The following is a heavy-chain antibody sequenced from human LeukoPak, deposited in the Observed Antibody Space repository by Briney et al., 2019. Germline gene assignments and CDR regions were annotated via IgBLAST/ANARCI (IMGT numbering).Heavy chain of an antibody. CDR2: ISCSGGT. Sequence: PSETLSLTCTVSADNTYYWSWIRQPPGKGLEWLGHISCSGGTHYNPSLKRRVTISIDTSKDQMSLKLSSVTAADTALYYCAEMSGSASLNRWGQGTLVSVSS. V-gene: IGHV4-59*02. J-gene: IGHJ5*02. D-gene: IGHD5-24*01. CDR3: AEMSGSASLNR. CDR1: ADNTYY.